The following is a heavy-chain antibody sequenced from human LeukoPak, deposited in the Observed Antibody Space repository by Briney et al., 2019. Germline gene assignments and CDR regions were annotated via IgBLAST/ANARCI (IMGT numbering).Heavy chain of an antibody. CDR2: ISSSSSYI. CDR1: GFTFSSYS. D-gene: IGHD3-10*01. J-gene: IGHJ4*02. Sequence: GGSLRLSCAASGFTFSSYSMNWVRQAPGKGREWVSSISSSSSYIYYADSVKARFTISRDNAKNSLYLQMNSLRAEDTAMYYCATSGGSGSPLDYWGQGTLVTVSS. CDR3: ATSGGSGSPLDY. V-gene: IGHV3-21*01.